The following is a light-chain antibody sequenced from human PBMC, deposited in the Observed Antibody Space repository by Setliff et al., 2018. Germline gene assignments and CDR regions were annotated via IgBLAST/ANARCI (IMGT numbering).Light chain of an antibody. J-gene: IGLJ1*01. V-gene: IGLV2-8*01. CDR1: SSDVGGYNY. CDR3: SSYAGSNNPYV. CDR2: EVS. Sequence: ALAQPASVSGSPGQSITISCTGTSSDVGGYNYVSWYQQHPGKAPKLMIYEVSKRPSGVPDRFSGSKSGNTASLTVSGLQAEDEADYYCSSYAGSNNPYVFGTGTKVTVL.